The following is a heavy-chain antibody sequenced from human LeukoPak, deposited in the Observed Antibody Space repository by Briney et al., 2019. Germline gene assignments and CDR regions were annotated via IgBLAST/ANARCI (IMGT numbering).Heavy chain of an antibody. D-gene: IGHD3-22*01. CDR3: AKPPYNDSTGYYHYYYYAIDV. J-gene: IGHJ6*02. CDR2: ISAGGSNR. CDR1: GFTLDKYA. Sequence: GGSLRLSCAAPGFTLDKYAMTWVRQAPGEGLEGVSAISAGGSNRFYVDAVKGRFTISRGTSKNTLKLHMHSLWAEDTAVYYCAKPPYNDSTGYYHYYYYAIDVWGQGTTVTVSS. V-gene: IGHV3-23*01.